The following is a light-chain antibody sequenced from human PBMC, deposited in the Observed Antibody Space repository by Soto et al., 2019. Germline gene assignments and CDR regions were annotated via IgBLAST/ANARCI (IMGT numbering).Light chain of an antibody. CDR1: QSVSSF. V-gene: IGKV3-11*01. Sequence: EIVLTQSPVTLSLSPGERATLSCRASQSVSSFLGWYQQKPGQAPRLLIYDASNRATGIPARFSGSGSGTDFTFTITSLHPEDFAVDYCQHRGNRTSMYTFGQGTKLEIK. J-gene: IGKJ2*01. CDR2: DAS. CDR3: QHRGNRTSMYT.